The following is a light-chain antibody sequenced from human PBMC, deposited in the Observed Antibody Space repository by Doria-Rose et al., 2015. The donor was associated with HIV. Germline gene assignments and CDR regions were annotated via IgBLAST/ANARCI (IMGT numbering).Light chain of an antibody. V-gene: IGKV4-1*01. CDR1: QSLLYTSKNY. J-gene: IGKJ3*01. CDR2: WAS. Sequence: DIRLTQSPESLGMSLGERATLNCKSNQSLLYTSKNYLAWYQQKPGQPPKLLIYWASTRQSAVPARFSGSGSGTDFTLTTSSLEAEGVAVYHCQQYYDTPSFGPGTTVDIK. CDR3: QQYYDTPS.